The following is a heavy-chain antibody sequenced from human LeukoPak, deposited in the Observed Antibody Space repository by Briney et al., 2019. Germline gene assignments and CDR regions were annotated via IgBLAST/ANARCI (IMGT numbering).Heavy chain of an antibody. J-gene: IGHJ4*02. CDR3: AKEQDDYVWGSLQKHFDY. D-gene: IGHD3-16*01. CDR1: GYTFTSYY. V-gene: IGHV1-46*01. Sequence: ASVKVSCKASGYTFTSYYIHWVRQAPGQGLEWMGIINPSGGSTSYAQMFQGRVTMTRDMSTSTVYMELSSLRSEDTALYYCAKEQDDYVWGSLQKHFDYWGQGTLVTVSS. CDR2: INPSGGST.